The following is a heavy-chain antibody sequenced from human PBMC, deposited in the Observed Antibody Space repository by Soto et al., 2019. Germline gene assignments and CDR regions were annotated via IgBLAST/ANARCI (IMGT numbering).Heavy chain of an antibody. CDR2: IKNKGNDYAT. CDR3: VRLDIEAAGTLVDNF. Sequence: SXASSGFTFSDASMHCVRQGPGKGLEWLGRIKNKGNDYATTYAESVRGRFTFSRDDSKNMAFLHMNSLKTDDTAVYYCVRLDIEAAGTLVDNFWGQGTLVTVSS. J-gene: IGHJ4*02. CDR1: GFTFSDAS. V-gene: IGHV3-73*01. D-gene: IGHD6-13*01.